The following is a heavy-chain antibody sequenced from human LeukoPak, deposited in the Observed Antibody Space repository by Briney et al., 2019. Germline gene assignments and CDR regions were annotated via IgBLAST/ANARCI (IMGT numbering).Heavy chain of an antibody. D-gene: IGHD3/OR15-3a*01. CDR2: INPKSGGT. Sequence: ASVKVSCKSSGYTFIGYYMHWVRQAPGQGLEWMGWINPKSGGTNYAQKFQGRVTMTRDTSISTAYMELSRLKFDDTAVYFCERGGGWAGYYDFFDLWGKGTMVIVS. CDR3: ERGGGWAGYYDFFDL. J-gene: IGHJ3*01. V-gene: IGHV1-2*02. CDR1: GYTFIGYY.